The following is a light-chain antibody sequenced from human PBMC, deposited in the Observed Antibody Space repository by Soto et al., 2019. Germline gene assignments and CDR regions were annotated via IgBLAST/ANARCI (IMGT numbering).Light chain of an antibody. Sequence: EIVLTQSPATLSLSPGERATLSCRASQSVGDYLAWYQRKPGQPPRLLIYDASKRATGIPARFSGSGSGTDFNLTISSLEPEDFALYYCQQRLKLVTFGVWTEVEIK. J-gene: IGKJ4*01. CDR1: QSVGDY. CDR2: DAS. V-gene: IGKV3-11*01. CDR3: QQRLKLVT.